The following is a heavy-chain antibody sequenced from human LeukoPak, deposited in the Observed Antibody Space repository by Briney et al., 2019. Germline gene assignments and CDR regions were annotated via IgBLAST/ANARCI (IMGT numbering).Heavy chain of an antibody. CDR1: GFTVSSNY. CDR2: IYSGGST. D-gene: IGHD3-3*01. J-gene: IGHJ4*02. Sequence: GGSLRLSCAASGFTVSSNYMSWVRQAPGKGLEWVSVIYSGGSTYYADSVKGRFTISRDNSKNTLYLQMNSLRAEDTAVYYCARAGVDTSGYYYQGFDYWGQGTLVTVSS. V-gene: IGHV3-53*01. CDR3: ARAGVDTSGYYYQGFDY.